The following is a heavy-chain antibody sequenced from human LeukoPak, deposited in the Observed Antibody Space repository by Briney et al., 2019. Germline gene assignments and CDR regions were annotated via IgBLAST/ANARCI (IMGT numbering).Heavy chain of an antibody. Sequence: SETLSLTCTVSGGSISSYYWSWIRQPPGKGLEWIGYIYYSGSTNYNPSLKSRVTISVDTSKNQFSLKLSSVTAADTAVYYCAAYYGSGSPFDYWGQGTLVTVPS. J-gene: IGHJ4*02. CDR1: GGSISSYY. D-gene: IGHD3-10*01. CDR3: AAYYGSGSPFDY. CDR2: IYYSGST. V-gene: IGHV4-59*01.